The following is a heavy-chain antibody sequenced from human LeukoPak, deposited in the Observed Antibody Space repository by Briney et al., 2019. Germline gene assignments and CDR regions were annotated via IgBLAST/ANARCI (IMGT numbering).Heavy chain of an antibody. CDR1: GYRSTNSW. V-gene: IGHV5-51*01. J-gene: IGHJ4*02. CDR2: IFPGDSDT. Sequence: GESLKFSCDGSGYRSTNSWTAWERQVPGKGLEWMGIIFPGDSDTRYSPSFQGQVTISADKSISTAYLQWSSLRASDTAMYYCASHPGDHWGQGTLVTVSS. CDR3: ASHPGDH.